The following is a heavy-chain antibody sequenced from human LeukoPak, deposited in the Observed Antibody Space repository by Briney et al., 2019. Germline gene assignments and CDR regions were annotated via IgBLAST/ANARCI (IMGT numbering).Heavy chain of an antibody. V-gene: IGHV3-48*03. CDR2: ISSGGSTI. CDR1: GFTFSSYE. CDR3: ARDYGGNYRAHIDY. Sequence: GGSLRLSCAVSGFTFSSYEMNWVRQAPGKGLEWISYISSGGSTIYYAASVKGRFTISRDNAKNSLYLQMNSLRAEDTAVYYCARDYGGNYRAHIDYWGQGTLVTVSS. D-gene: IGHD4-23*01. J-gene: IGHJ4*02.